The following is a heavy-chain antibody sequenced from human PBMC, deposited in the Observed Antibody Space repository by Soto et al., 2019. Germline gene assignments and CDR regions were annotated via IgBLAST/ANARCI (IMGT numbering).Heavy chain of an antibody. D-gene: IGHD3-10*01. J-gene: IGHJ6*02. CDR1: VYTFTGYY. Sequence: ASVTVSCKDSVYTFTGYYMHWVRQAPRQGLEWMGWISAYNGYTNYAQKFQGWVTLTRDTSISTAYMEMKRLKSDDTAVFYCVREGGTLGHSLGELFPTQNYHYYGMDVWGQGTTVTVSS. V-gene: IGHV1-2*04. CDR3: VREGGTLGHSLGELFPTQNYHYYGMDV. CDR2: ISAYNGYT.